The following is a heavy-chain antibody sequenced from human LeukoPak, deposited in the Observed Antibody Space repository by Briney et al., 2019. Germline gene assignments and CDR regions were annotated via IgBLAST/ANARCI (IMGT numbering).Heavy chain of an antibody. D-gene: IGHD5-18*01. CDR3: ARGLGRTAMVTRGGVRFDY. CDR2: INPNSGGT. J-gene: IGHJ4*02. CDR1: GYTFTGYY. V-gene: IGHV1-2*02. Sequence: ASVKVSCKASGYTFTGYYMHWVRQAPGQGLEWMGWINPNSGGTNYAQKFQGRVTVTRDTSISTAYMELSRLRSDDTAVYYCARGLGRTAMVTRGGVRFDYWGQGTLVTVSS.